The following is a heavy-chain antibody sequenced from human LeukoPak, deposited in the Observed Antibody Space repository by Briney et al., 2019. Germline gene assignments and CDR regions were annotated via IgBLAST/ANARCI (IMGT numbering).Heavy chain of an antibody. CDR2: INPSGGST. D-gene: IGHD5-18*01. J-gene: IGHJ4*02. Sequence: ASVKVSCKASGYTFTSYYMHWVRQAPGQGLEWMGIINPSGGSTSYAQKFQGRVTMTRDTSTSTVYMELSSLRSEDTAVYYCAREDTAMAHIHYFDYWGQGTLVTVSS. CDR1: GYTFTSYY. V-gene: IGHV1-46*01. CDR3: AREDTAMAHIHYFDY.